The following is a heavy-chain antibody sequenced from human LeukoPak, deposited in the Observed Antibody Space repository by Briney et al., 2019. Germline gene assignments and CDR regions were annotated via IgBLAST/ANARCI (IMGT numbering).Heavy chain of an antibody. D-gene: IGHD3-16*01. Sequence: GGSLRLSCVTSGITFSNYYMHWGRQIPGGGLVWVSHIIQDGSVTGYADYVKGRFTIYRDNAKNTVYLQLNNLRAEDTAVYYCATDDYRGLGYWGQGTLVTVSS. V-gene: IGHV3-74*01. CDR1: GITFSNYY. J-gene: IGHJ4*02. CDR3: ATDDYRGLGY. CDR2: IIQDGSVT.